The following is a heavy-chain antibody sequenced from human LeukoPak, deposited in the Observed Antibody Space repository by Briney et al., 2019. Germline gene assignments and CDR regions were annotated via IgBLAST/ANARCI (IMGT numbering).Heavy chain of an antibody. J-gene: IGHJ4*02. CDR2: ISGSGGST. CDR3: ATLNSYYDYVWGSYRSLDY. D-gene: IGHD3-16*02. V-gene: IGHV3-23*01. Sequence: GGSLRLSCAATGFTFSSYAKSWVRQAPGKGLEWVSAISGSGGSTYYADSVKGRFTISRDNSKNTLYLQMNSLRAEDTAVYYCATLNSYYDYVWGSYRSLDYWGQGTLVTVSS. CDR1: GFTFSSYA.